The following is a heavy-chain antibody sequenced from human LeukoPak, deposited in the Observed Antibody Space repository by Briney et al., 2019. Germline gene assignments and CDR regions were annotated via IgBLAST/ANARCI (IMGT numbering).Heavy chain of an antibody. Sequence: TGGSLRLSCAASGFTFSSYGMHWVRQAPGKGLEWVAFIRYDGSNKYYADSVKGRFTISRDNSKNTLYLQMNSLRAEDTAVYYCARGELRWYYYYYMDVWGKGTTVTVSS. CDR3: ARGELRWYYYYYMDV. CDR1: GFTFSSYG. J-gene: IGHJ6*03. V-gene: IGHV3-30*02. D-gene: IGHD4-23*01. CDR2: IRYDGSNK.